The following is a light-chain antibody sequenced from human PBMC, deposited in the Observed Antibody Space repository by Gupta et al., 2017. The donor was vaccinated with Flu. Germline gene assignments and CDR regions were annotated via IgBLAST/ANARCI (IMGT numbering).Light chain of an antibody. J-gene: IGKJ4*01. CDR3: KQYLRDLVT. Sequence: DIQMTQSPSTLSASVGDRITLSCRASPNSSLYLAWFQQKPGKVPKLLIYKASDRGDGVPARFSGSGSGTEFTLEISRVVPEDAATYYCKQYLRDLVTFGRGTKVEIK. V-gene: IGKV1-5*03. CDR2: KAS. CDR1: PNSSLY.